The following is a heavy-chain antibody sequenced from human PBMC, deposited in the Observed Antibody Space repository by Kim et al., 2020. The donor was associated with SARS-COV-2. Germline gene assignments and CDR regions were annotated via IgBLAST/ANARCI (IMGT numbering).Heavy chain of an antibody. D-gene: IGHD3-22*01. V-gene: IGHV3-64D*09. CDR2: ISSNGGST. J-gene: IGHJ4*02. Sequence: GGSLRLSCSASGFTFSSYAMHWVRQAPGKGLEYVSAISSNGGSTYYADSVKGRFTISRDNSKNTLYLQMSSLRAEDTAVYYCVKVSRNYYDSSGSISSHFDYWGQGTLVTVSS. CDR3: VKVSRNYYDSSGSISSHFDY. CDR1: GFTFSSYA.